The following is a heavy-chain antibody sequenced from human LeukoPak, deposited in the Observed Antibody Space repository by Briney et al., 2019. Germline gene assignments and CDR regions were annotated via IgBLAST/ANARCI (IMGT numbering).Heavy chain of an antibody. D-gene: IGHD3-3*01. J-gene: IGHJ5*02. V-gene: IGHV3-30*02. CDR1: GFTFSSYG. Sequence: GGSLRLSCAASGFTFSSYGMHWVRQAPGKGLEWVACIYPDGTNKDYADSVKGRFIISRDNSKNTLYLQMNSLRAEDRAVYYCAKDWSGNYNWFDPWGQGTLVTVSS. CDR2: IYPDGTNK. CDR3: AKDWSGNYNWFDP.